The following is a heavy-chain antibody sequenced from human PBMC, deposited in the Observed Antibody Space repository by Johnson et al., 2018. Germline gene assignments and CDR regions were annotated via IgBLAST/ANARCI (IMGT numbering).Heavy chain of an antibody. CDR2: IIPIFGTA. Sequence: QVQLLESGAEVKKXGSSXKVXCKASGGTFSSYAISWVRQAPGQGLEWMGGIIPIFGTANYAQTFQGRVPITADESTSTAYMRLSSLGSEDTAVYYCARSELGEGYYYYYGMDVWGQGTTVTVSS. D-gene: IGHD3-10*01. V-gene: IGHV1-69*01. CDR3: ARSELGEGYYYYYGMDV. CDR1: GGTFSSYA. J-gene: IGHJ6*02.